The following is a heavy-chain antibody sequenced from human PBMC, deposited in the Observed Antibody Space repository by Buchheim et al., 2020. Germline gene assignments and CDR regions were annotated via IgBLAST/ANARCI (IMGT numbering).Heavy chain of an antibody. V-gene: IGHV3-23*01. D-gene: IGHD4-17*01. CDR2: ISCNGSTT. CDR1: GFTFSNYA. J-gene: IGHJ4*02. Sequence: EVQLLESGGGLVQPGGSLRLSCAVSGFTFSNYAMTWVRQAPGQGLVWVSAISCNGSTTYYADSVKGRFTLSTVKSKNTLYLQMHSLRAEDTAVYYCARISAHYGEDWGQGTL. CDR3: ARISAHYGED.